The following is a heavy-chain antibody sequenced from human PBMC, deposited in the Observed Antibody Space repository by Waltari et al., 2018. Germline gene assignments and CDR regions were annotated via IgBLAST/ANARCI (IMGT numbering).Heavy chain of an antibody. Sequence: ASGGTFSSYAISWVRQAPGQGLEWMGGIIPIFGTANYAQKFQGRVTITADESTSTAYMELSSLRSEDTAVYYCARERAAHIDWSHDAFDIWGQGTMVTVSS. J-gene: IGHJ3*02. V-gene: IGHV1-69*01. D-gene: IGHD3-9*01. CDR1: GGTFSSYA. CDR2: IIPIFGTA. CDR3: ARERAAHIDWSHDAFDI.